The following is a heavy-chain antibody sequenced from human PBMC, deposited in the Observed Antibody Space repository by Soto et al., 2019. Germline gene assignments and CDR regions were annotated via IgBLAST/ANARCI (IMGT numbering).Heavy chain of an antibody. V-gene: IGHV3-48*03. D-gene: IGHD2-2*01. CDR2: ISSSGSTI. Sequence: GGSLRLSCAASGFTFSSYEMNWVRQAPGKGLEWVSYISSSGSTIYYADSVKGRFTISRDNAKNSLYLQMNSLRAEDTAVYYCARDHDALNWFDPWGQGTLVTVSP. CDR3: ARDHDALNWFDP. J-gene: IGHJ5*02. CDR1: GFTFSSYE.